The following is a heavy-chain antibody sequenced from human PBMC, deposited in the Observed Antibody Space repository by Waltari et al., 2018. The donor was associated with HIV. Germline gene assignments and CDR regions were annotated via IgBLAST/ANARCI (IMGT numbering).Heavy chain of an antibody. CDR3: AREKRFTYYGLDV. J-gene: IGHJ6*02. Sequence: EVQLVESGGGLVKPGGSLRLSCAASGFTFSSYTMKGVRQAPGKGMERVSSISTSSSYRYHTDSVKGRFTISRDNAKNSLYLQMNSLRVEDTAVYYCAREKRFTYYGLDVWGQGTTVTVSS. CDR1: GFTFSSYT. CDR2: ISTSSSYR. D-gene: IGHD3-3*01. V-gene: IGHV3-21*01.